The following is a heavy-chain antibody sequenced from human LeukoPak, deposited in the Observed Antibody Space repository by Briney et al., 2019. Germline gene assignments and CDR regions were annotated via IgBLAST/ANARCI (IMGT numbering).Heavy chain of an antibody. J-gene: IGHJ6*03. V-gene: IGHV4-38-2*01. CDR2: IYHSGSS. CDR3: ARAKNPYYYYYYMDF. CDR1: GYPISSGHY. Sequence: PSETLSLTCAVSGYPISSGHYWVWIRQPPGKGLEYIGNIYHSGSSHYNPSLKSRVTISVDTSNNQFSLKLISVTAADTAVYYCARAKNPYYYYYYMDFWGRGTTVTVSS.